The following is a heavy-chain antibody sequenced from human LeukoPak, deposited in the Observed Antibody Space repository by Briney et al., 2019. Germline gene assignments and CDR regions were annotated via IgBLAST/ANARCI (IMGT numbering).Heavy chain of an antibody. V-gene: IGHV4-39*01. CDR1: GGSISSSSYY. CDR3: VGYYYDSSGYYRDY. Sequence: SETLSLTCTVSGGSISSSSYYWGWIRQPPGKGLEWIGSIYYSGSTYYNPSLKSRVTISVDTSKNQFSLKLSSVTAADTAVYYCVGYYYDSSGYYRDYWGQGNLVTVSS. D-gene: IGHD3-22*01. J-gene: IGHJ4*02. CDR2: IYYSGST.